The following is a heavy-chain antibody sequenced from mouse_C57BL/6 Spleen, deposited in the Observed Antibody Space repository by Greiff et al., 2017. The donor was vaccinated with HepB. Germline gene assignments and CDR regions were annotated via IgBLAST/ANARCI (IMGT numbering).Heavy chain of an antibody. V-gene: IGHV1-82*01. CDR3: ARWYYGSSYEDYAMDY. J-gene: IGHJ4*01. D-gene: IGHD1-1*01. CDR1: GYAFSSSW. Sequence: QVQLQQSGPELVKPGASVKISCKASGYAFSSSWMNWVKQRPGKGLEWIGRIYPGDGDTNYNGKFKGKATLTADKSSSTAYMQLSSLTSEDSAVYFCARWYYGSSYEDYAMDYWGQGTSVTVSS. CDR2: IYPGDGDT.